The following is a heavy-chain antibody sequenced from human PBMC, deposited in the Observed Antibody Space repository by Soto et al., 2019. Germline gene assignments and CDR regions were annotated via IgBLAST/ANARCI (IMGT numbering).Heavy chain of an antibody. D-gene: IGHD3-22*01. V-gene: IGHV5-10-1*01. Sequence: LGESLKISCKGSGYSFTSYWISWVRQMPGKGLEWMGRIDPSDSYTNYSPSFQGHVTISADKSISTAYLQWSSLKASDTAMYYCARHVRVHSSGFWDYYGMDVWGQGTTVTVSS. CDR1: GYSFTSYW. CDR3: ARHVRVHSSGFWDYYGMDV. CDR2: IDPSDSYT. J-gene: IGHJ6*02.